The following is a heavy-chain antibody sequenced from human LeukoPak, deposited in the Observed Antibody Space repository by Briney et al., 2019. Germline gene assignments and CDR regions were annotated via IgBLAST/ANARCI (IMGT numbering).Heavy chain of an antibody. D-gene: IGHD3-3*01. CDR2: IWYDGSNK. J-gene: IGHJ4*02. Sequence: GRSLRLSCAASGFTFSSYGMHWVRQAPGKGLEWVAVIWYDGSNKYYADSVKARFTISRDNSKNTLYLQMDSLRVEDTAVYYCAREWVTVFGGFDYWGQGTLVTVSS. CDR3: AREWVTVFGGFDY. CDR1: GFTFSSYG. V-gene: IGHV3-33*01.